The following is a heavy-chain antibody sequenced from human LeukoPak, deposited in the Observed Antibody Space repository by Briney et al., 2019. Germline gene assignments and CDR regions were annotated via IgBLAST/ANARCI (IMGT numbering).Heavy chain of an antibody. V-gene: IGHV3-21*01. J-gene: IGHJ4*02. D-gene: IGHD3-10*01. CDR1: GFTFSNYA. CDR2: ISSSSSYI. Sequence: GGSLRLSCAASGFTFSNYAMSWVRQAPGRGLEWVSSISSSSSYIYYADSVKGRFTISRDNAKNSLYLQMNSLRAEDTAVYYCARLPDQYYYGSGSDFDYWGQGTLVTVSS. CDR3: ARLPDQYYYGSGSDFDY.